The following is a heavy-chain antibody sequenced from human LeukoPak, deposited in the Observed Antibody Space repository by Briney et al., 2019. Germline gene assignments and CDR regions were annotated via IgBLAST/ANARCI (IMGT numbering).Heavy chain of an antibody. D-gene: IGHD4-17*01. Sequence: SQTLSLTCAISGDSVSRNTAGWNWIRQSPSRGLEWLGRTYYRSKWYSDFAPSVRNRITINPDTSKNQFSLQLNSVTPEDTAVYYCARLSRGDYFDYWGQGTLVTVSS. J-gene: IGHJ4*02. CDR1: GDSVSRNTAG. CDR3: ARLSRGDYFDY. V-gene: IGHV6-1*01. CDR2: TYYRSKWYS.